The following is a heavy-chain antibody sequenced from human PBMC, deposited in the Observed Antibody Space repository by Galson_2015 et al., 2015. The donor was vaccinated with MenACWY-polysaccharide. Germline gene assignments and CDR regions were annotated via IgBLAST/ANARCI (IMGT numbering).Heavy chain of an antibody. Sequence: SLRLSCAASGFTFSNYGMQWVRQAPGKGLEWVTVIAHDGTVTHYTDSVRGRFTGSRDNSKNMLYLYMNSLRPDDTAVYFCAKERDARMSSSLNLWGQGTLVIVSS. D-gene: IGHD1-20*01. CDR2: IAHDGTVT. CDR3: AKERDARMSSSLNL. CDR1: GFTFSNYG. V-gene: IGHV3-30*18. J-gene: IGHJ4*02.